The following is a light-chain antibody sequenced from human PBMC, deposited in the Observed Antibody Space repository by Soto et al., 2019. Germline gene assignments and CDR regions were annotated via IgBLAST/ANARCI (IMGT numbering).Light chain of an antibody. V-gene: IGKV3-15*01. Sequence: EIVMTQSPATLSVSPGERATLSCRASESVFSNLAWYQQEPGKAPRLLISGASTRASGVPGRFSGSGSGTEFTLTISSLQSEDVAVYYCQQYNSWPQTFGQGTKVEIK. J-gene: IGKJ1*01. CDR1: ESVFSN. CDR3: QQYNSWPQT. CDR2: GAS.